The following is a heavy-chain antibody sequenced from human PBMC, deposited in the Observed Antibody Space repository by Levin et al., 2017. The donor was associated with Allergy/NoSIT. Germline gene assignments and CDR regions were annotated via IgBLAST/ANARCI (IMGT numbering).Heavy chain of an antibody. CDR1: GFIFSNYA. J-gene: IGHJ4*02. Sequence: PGGSLRLSCAASGFIFSNYAMHWVRQAPGKGLEWVAVISNDGTNKYYADSVKGRFTISRDNSKNTLYLQMSSLRPEDTAVYYCAGVDCGGGSCYSGFDYWGQGTLVTVSS. CDR3: AGVDCGGGSCYSGFDY. D-gene: IGHD2-15*01. CDR2: ISNDGTNK. V-gene: IGHV3-30*03.